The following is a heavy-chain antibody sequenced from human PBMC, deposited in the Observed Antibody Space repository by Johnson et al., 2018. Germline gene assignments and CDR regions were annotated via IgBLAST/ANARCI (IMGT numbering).Heavy chain of an antibody. CDR2: IKQDGSEK. J-gene: IGHJ1*01. V-gene: IGHV3-7*03. CDR3: ARSLGLDSSGYYYGSFQH. Sequence: VQLVESGGGVVQPGRSLRLSCAASGFTFSSYAMHWVRQAPGKGLEWVANIKQDGSEKYYVDSVKGRFTISRDSPKNSLYLQRSSLRAEDTAVYYCARSLGLDSSGYYYGSFQHWGQGTLVTVSS. CDR1: GFTFSSYA. D-gene: IGHD3-22*01.